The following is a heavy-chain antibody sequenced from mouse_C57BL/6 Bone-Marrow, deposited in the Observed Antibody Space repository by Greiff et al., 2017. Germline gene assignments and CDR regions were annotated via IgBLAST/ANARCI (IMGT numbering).Heavy chain of an antibody. CDR2: IDPSASYT. J-gene: IGHJ2*01. CDR3: ARSDLYYYGLDY. CDR1: GYTFTSYW. Sequence: VQLQQPGPELVMPGASVKLSCKASGYTFTSYWMHWVKPRPGNGLECIGEIDPSASYTNYHQQFKGKSTLTVDKSSRTAYMQLSIQTSEDSAVYYGARSDLYYYGLDYWGQGTTLTVSS. D-gene: IGHD1-1*01. V-gene: IGHV1-69*01.